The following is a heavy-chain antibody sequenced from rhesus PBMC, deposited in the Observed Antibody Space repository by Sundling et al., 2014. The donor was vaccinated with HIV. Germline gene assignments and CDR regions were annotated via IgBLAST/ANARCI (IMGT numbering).Heavy chain of an antibody. CDR1: GFTFSSYA. D-gene: IGHD6-13*01. J-gene: IGHJ6*01. Sequence: EVQLVETGGGLVQPGGSLKLSCTASGFTFSSYAMNWVRQAPGKGLEWVSVINSGGGSTYYGDSVKGRFTISRDNSKNTLSLQMNSLRAEDTAVYYCAIQYSSWSWDGLDSWGQGVVVTVSS. V-gene: IGHV3-103*01. CDR3: AIQYSSWSWDGLDS. CDR2: INSGGGST.